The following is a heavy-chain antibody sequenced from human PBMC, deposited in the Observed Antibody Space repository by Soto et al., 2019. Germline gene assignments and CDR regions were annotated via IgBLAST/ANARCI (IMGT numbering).Heavy chain of an antibody. CDR3: ARGSGGPQGGAWFDP. V-gene: IGHV1-8*01. CDR2: MSRNSGNT. D-gene: IGHD2-15*01. Sequence: GXSXKVSRKGSGYAXNSYDVDVGRKANTQGLGWRGWMSRNSGNTGYAKKFQGRVTMSRNTSISKSYMELSSPRSEDTAVYYCARGSGGPQGGAWFDPWGQATLGTVSS. J-gene: IGHJ5*02. CDR1: GYAXNSYD.